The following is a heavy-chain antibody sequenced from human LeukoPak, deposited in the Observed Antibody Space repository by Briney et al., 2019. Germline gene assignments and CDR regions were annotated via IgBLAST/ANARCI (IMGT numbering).Heavy chain of an antibody. CDR3: ARDLPPYYDFWSAYSLGMDV. CDR1: GFTFSSYA. D-gene: IGHD3-3*01. CDR2: ISYDGNNK. J-gene: IGHJ6*04. Sequence: GGSLRLSCAASGFTFSSYAMSWVRQAPGKGLEWVAVISYDGNNKYYADSVKGRFTISRDSSKNTLYLQMNSLRTEDTAVYYCARDLPPYYDFWSAYSLGMDVWGKGTTVTVSS. V-gene: IGHV3-30*04.